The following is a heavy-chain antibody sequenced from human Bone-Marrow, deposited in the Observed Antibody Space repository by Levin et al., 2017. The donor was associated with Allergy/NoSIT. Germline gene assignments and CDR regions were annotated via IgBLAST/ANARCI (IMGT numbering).Heavy chain of an antibody. CDR3: ARGAYGTSVWFDP. CDR2: LNTDGTTT. V-gene: IGHV3-74*01. D-gene: IGHD2-8*01. Sequence: SCAASGFTFSVYYMHWVRQVPGEGLVWVSRLNTDGTTTNYADSVKGRFTISRDNVKNAVYLQMNSLRAEDTAVYYCARGAYGTSVWFDPWGQGALVTVSS. CDR1: GFTFSVYY. J-gene: IGHJ5*02.